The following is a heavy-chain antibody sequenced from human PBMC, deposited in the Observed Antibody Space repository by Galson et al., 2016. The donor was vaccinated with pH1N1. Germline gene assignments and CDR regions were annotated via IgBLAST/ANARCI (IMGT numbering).Heavy chain of an antibody. D-gene: IGHD2-2*02. CDR2: ISRADDT. Sequence: SLRLSCAASGFTFGTYGMSWVRQAPGKGLERVSSISRADDTYYADSVKGRFTISRDNSKNSLFLQMSSLGADDTALYYCAKDLCSGASCYTVWEVRDYDYWGPGTLVTVSS. J-gene: IGHJ4*02. CDR1: GFTFGTYG. V-gene: IGHV3-23*01. CDR3: AKDLCSGASCYTVWEVRDYDY.